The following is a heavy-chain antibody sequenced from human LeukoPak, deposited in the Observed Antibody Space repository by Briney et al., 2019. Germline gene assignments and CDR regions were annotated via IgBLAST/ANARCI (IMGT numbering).Heavy chain of an antibody. J-gene: IGHJ4*02. Sequence: PSETLSLTCAVSGGSISSGGYSWSWIRQPPGKGLEWIGYIYYSGSTYYSPSLKSRVTISVDRSKNQFSLRLSSVTAADTAVYYCARHSYYHDSSTYYYFFDYWGQGALVSVSS. V-gene: IGHV4-30-2*01. CDR3: ARHSYYHDSSTYYYFFDY. CDR2: IYYSGST. CDR1: GGSISSGGYS. D-gene: IGHD3-22*01.